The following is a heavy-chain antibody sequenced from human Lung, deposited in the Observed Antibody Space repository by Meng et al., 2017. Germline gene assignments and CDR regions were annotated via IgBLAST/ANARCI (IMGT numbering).Heavy chain of an antibody. V-gene: IGHV6-1*02. D-gene: IGHD5-18*01. Sequence: QVRRQQPAPGRGKPSQTLSLTCAISGDSVSANSAAWNGIRQSQSRGLEWLGRTYYRPTWYNDYAVSVKSRIIITPDTSKTQSPLQLNSVTPEDTAVYFCPSGYGLPSWGQGTLVTVSS. J-gene: IGHJ5*02. CDR3: PSGYGLPS. CDR2: TYYRPTWYN. CDR1: GDSVSANSAA.